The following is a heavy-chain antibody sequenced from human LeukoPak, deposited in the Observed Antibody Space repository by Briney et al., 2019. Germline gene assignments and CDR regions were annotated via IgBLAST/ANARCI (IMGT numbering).Heavy chain of an antibody. V-gene: IGHV4-39*07. D-gene: IGHD7-27*01. CDR3: ASNVGKTFHY. Sequence: SETLSLTCTVSGGSISSSGFYWGWIRQPPVKGLEWIGSIYYSGSTFYNPSLESRVTISLDTPKNHFSLKLTSVTAADTAVYYCASNVGKTFHYWGQGTLVTVSS. J-gene: IGHJ4*02. CDR1: GGSISSSGFY. CDR2: IYYSGST.